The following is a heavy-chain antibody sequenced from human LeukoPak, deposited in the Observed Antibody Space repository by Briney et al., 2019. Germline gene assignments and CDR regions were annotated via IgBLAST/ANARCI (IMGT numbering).Heavy chain of an antibody. CDR1: GGSITISNYY. D-gene: IGHD3-10*01. V-gene: IGHV4-39*01. J-gene: IGHJ5*02. CDR2: IYYSGAT. CDR3: ARPITMVRGVTFWFDP. Sequence: SETLSLTCTVSGGSITISNYYWGCICQPPGKGLEWIGSIYYSGATFYNPSLKSRVTISLDTSKNQFSLKLTSVTAADTAVYYCARPITMVRGVTFWFDPWGQGTLVTVSS.